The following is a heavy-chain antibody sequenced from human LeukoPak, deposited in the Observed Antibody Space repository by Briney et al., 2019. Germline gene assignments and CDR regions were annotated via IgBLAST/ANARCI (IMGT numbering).Heavy chain of an antibody. CDR2: ISSSSSYI. Sequence: TGGSLRLSCAASGFTFSSYSMNWVRQAPGKGLEWVSSISSSSSYIYYADSVKGRFTISRDNAKNSLYLQMNSLRAEDTAVYYCASIPTSHITGTSSDYWGQGTLVTVSS. V-gene: IGHV3-21*01. CDR1: GFTFSSYS. D-gene: IGHD1-7*01. CDR3: ASIPTSHITGTSSDY. J-gene: IGHJ4*02.